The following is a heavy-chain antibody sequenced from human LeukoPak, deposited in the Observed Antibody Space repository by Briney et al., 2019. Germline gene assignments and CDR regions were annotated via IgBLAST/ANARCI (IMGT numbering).Heavy chain of an antibody. D-gene: IGHD5-12*01. CDR2: IDYGGST. CDR3: ARAGDIVAPFDY. V-gene: IGHV4-28*03. CDR1: GYIISNSNW. J-gene: IGHJ4*02. Sequence: SETLSLTCAVSGYIISNSNWWGWIRQPPGKGLEWIGYIDYGGSTNYNPSLKSRVTVSVDTSKNQFSLQLNSVTPEDTAVYYCARAGDIVAPFDYWGQGTLVTVSS.